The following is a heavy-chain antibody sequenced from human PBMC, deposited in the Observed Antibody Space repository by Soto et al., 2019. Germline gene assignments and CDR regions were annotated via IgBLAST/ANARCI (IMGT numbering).Heavy chain of an antibody. V-gene: IGHV3-30-3*01. CDR3: ARDYFGDSHFFDY. D-gene: IGHD4-17*01. CDR2: ISYDGSNK. J-gene: IGHJ4*02. Sequence: GSLRLSCXASGFTFSSYAMHWVRQAPGKGLEWVAVISYDGSNKYYADSVKGRFTISRDNSKNTLYLQMNSLRAEDTAVYYCARDYFGDSHFFDYWGQGTLVTVSS. CDR1: GFTFSSYA.